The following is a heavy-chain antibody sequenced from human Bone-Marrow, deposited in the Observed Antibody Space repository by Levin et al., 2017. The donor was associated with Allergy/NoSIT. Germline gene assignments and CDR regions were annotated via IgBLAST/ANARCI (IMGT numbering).Heavy chain of an antibody. CDR2: IYHSGST. V-gene: IGHV4-4*02. Sequence: PSETLSLTCAVSGGSISSSNWWSWVRQPPGKGLEWIGEIYHSGSTNYNPSLKSRVTISVDKSKNQFSLKLSSVTAADTAVYYCARDVGGRIAAAGNLDYWGKGTLVTVSS. J-gene: IGHJ4*02. D-gene: IGHD6-13*01. CDR1: GGSISSSNW. CDR3: ARDVGGRIAAAGNLDY.